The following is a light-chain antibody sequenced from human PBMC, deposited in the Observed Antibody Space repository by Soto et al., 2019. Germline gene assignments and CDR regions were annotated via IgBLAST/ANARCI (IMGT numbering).Light chain of an antibody. CDR2: DAS. J-gene: IGKJ2*01. CDR1: QSISSW. V-gene: IGKV1-5*01. CDR3: LQYNTWPYT. Sequence: DIQMTQSPSTLSASVGDRVTITCRASQSISSWLAWYQQKPGKAPKLLIYDASSLESGVPSRFSGSGSGTEFTLTISSLQSENFAVYYCLQYNTWPYTFGQGTKLEIK.